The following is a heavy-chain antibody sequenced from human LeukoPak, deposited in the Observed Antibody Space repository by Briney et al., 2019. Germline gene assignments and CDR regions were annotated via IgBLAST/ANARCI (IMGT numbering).Heavy chain of an antibody. V-gene: IGHV1-46*01. CDR3: AISQKLTDPRGYYYGMDV. Sequence: GASVKVSCKASGYTFTSYYMHWVRQAPGQGLEWMGIVNPSGGSTSYAQKFQGRVTMTRDTSISTAYMELSRLRSDDTAVYYCAISQKLTDPRGYYYGMDVWGQGTTVTVSS. D-gene: IGHD1-14*01. CDR2: VNPSGGST. CDR1: GYTFTSYY. J-gene: IGHJ6*02.